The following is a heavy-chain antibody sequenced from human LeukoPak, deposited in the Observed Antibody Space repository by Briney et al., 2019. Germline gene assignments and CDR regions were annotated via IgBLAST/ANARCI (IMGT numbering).Heavy chain of an antibody. Sequence: SVKVSCKASGGTFSSYAISLVRQAPGQGLDWMGGIIPIFGTANYAQKFQGRVTITTDESTSTAYMELSSLRSEDTAVYYCARTSSYGREGGIDPWGQGALVTVSS. V-gene: IGHV1-69*05. CDR3: ARTSSYGREGGIDP. CDR2: IIPIFGTA. D-gene: IGHD3-10*01. CDR1: GGTFSSYA. J-gene: IGHJ5*02.